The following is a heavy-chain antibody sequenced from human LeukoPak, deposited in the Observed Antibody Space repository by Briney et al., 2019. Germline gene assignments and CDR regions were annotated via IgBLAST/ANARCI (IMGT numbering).Heavy chain of an antibody. D-gene: IGHD6-13*01. Sequence: GGSLRLSCTASGFTFSNYNINWVRQAPGKGLEWVSSISSSGTYIYYADSVKGRFSISRDNAQSSLYLQMNSLRAEDTAVYYCARDQAADYWGQGTLVTVSS. CDR3: ARDQAADY. J-gene: IGHJ4*02. V-gene: IGHV3-21*01. CDR1: GFTFSNYN. CDR2: ISSSGTYI.